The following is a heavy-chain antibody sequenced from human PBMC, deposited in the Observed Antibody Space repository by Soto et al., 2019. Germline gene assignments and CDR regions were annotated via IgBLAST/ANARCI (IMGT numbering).Heavy chain of an antibody. CDR3: ARTYYYDSSGSFGY. D-gene: IGHD3-22*01. CDR2: ISAYNGNT. V-gene: IGHV1-18*01. CDR1: GYTFTSYG. Sequence: ASVKVSCKASGYTFTSYGISWVRQAPGQGLEWMGWISAYNGNTNYAQKLQGRVTMTTDTSTSTAYMELRSLRSDDTAVYYCARTYYYDSSGSFGYWGQGTLVNVSS. J-gene: IGHJ4*02.